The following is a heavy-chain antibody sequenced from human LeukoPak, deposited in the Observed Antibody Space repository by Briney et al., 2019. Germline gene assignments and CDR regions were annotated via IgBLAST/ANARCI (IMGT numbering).Heavy chain of an antibody. J-gene: IGHJ6*02. Sequence: SETLSLTCTVSGGSISRYYWSWIPQPPGKGLEWIGYIYYSGSTNYNPSLKSRVTISVDTSKNQFSLKLSSVTAADTAVYYCARSLRPHYYGMDVWGQGTTVTVSS. CDR2: IYYSGST. D-gene: IGHD3-16*01. CDR3: ARSLRPHYYGMDV. V-gene: IGHV4-59*01. CDR1: GGSISRYY.